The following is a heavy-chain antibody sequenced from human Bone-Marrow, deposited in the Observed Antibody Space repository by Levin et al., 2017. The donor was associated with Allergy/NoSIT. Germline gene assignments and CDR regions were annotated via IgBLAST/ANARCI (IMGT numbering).Heavy chain of an antibody. V-gene: IGHV3-66*01. CDR1: GFTVSNNY. Sequence: GESLKISCAASGFTVSNNYMNWVRQAPGKGLEWVSLIYSGGDTQYADSVKGRFTVSRDNSKNTLYLQMNSLRADDTAVYYCARDGVGTAAGTPWGQGTLVTVSS. D-gene: IGHD6-13*01. CDR3: ARDGVGTAAGTP. CDR2: IYSGGDT. J-gene: IGHJ4*02.